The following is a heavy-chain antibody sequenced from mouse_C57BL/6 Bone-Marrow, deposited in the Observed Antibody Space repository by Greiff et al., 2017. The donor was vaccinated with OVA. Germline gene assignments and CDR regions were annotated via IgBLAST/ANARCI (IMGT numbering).Heavy chain of an antibody. CDR2: IDPETGGT. V-gene: IGHV1-15*01. D-gene: IGHD1-1*01. CDR1: GYTFTDYE. J-gene: IGHJ4*01. CDR3: TRRKRDYGSSYAMDY. Sequence: VKLQQPGAELVRPGASVTLSCKASGYTFTDYEMHWVKQTPVHGLEWIGAIDPETGGTAYNQKFKGKAILTADKSSSTAYMELRSLTSEDSAVYYCTRRKRDYGSSYAMDYWGQGTSVTVSS.